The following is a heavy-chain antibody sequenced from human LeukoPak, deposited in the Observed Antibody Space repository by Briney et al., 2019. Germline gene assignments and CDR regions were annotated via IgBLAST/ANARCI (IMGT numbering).Heavy chain of an antibody. Sequence: AGSLRLSCAASGFTFSSYGMHWLRQAPGKGLEWVAVISYDGSNKYYADSVKGRFTISRDNSKNTLYLQMNSLRGEDTAVYYCARASPWFDPWGQGTLVTVSS. CDR1: GFTFSSYG. J-gene: IGHJ5*02. CDR3: ARASPWFDP. CDR2: ISYDGSNK. V-gene: IGHV3-30*03.